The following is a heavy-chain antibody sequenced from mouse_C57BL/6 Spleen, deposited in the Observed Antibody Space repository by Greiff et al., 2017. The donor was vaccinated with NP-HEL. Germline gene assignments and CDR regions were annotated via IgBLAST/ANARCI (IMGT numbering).Heavy chain of an antibody. CDR2: IDPSDSYT. CDR1: GYTFTSYW. CDR3: ARGGSRAWFAY. Sequence: QVQLQQPGAELVKPGASVKLSCKASGYTFTSYWMQWVKQRPGQGLEWIGEIDPSDSYTNYNQKFKGKAKLTVDTSSSTAYMQLSSLTSEDSAVYYCARGGSRAWFAYWGQGTLVTVSA. J-gene: IGHJ3*01. V-gene: IGHV1-50*01. D-gene: IGHD1-1*01.